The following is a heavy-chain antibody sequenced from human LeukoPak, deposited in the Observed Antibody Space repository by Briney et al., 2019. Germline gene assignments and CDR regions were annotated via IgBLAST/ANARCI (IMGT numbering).Heavy chain of an antibody. CDR2: ISYDGSSK. Sequence: GRSLRLSCAASGFTFSNYAMHWVRQAPGKGLEWVAFISYDGSSKYYADSVKGRFTISRDNSKNMMYLQMSSLRAEDTAVYYCARRGHDYGDSEWFDRWGQGTLVTVSS. D-gene: IGHD4-17*01. CDR1: GFTFSNYA. V-gene: IGHV3-30*04. J-gene: IGHJ5*02. CDR3: ARRGHDYGDSEWFDR.